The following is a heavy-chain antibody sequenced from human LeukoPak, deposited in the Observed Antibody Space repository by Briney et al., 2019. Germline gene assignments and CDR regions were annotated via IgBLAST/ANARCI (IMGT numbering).Heavy chain of an antibody. J-gene: IGHJ6*02. CDR3: ARASDSGDYFSGMDV. CDR1: GFTFSAYS. CDR2: ISSGTTYI. V-gene: IGHV3-21*01. Sequence: GGSLRLSCAASGFTFSAYSMNWVRQAPGRGLEWVSSISSGTTYIYYADSVKGRFTISRDSAKNSLYLQMNGLRAEDTAVYYCARASDSGDYFSGMDVWGQGTTVTVSS. D-gene: IGHD4-17*01.